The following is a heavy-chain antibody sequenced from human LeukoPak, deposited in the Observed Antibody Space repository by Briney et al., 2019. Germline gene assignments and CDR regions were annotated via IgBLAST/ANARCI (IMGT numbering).Heavy chain of an antibody. V-gene: IGHV3-7*01. CDR3: ARDPDHGALDI. CDR1: GFTFSNSW. CDR2: INQDGSVK. D-gene: IGHD4-17*01. J-gene: IGHJ3*02. Sequence: PGESLRLSCAVSGFTFSNSWFTWVRQAPGKGLEWVALINQDGSVKSSVDSVKGRFTISRDNAMNSLYLHMTSLRVEGTAVYYCARDPDHGALDIWGQGTVVTVSS.